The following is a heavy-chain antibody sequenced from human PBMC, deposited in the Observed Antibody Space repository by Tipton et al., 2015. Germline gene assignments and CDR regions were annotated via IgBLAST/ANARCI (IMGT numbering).Heavy chain of an antibody. CDR1: GFTFDDYG. CDR2: INWSGGRT. V-gene: IGHV3-20*04. Sequence: SLRLSCEASGFTFDDYGMSWVRQAPGKGLEWVSGINWSGGRTSYADSVKGRFTISRDNAKNSLYLQINILRAEDTALYYCARDLPYGSGLDYWGQGTLVTVSS. J-gene: IGHJ4*02. D-gene: IGHD3-10*01. CDR3: ARDLPYGSGLDY.